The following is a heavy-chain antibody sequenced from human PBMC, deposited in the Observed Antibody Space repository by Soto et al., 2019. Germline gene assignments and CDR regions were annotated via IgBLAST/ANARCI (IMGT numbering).Heavy chain of an antibody. CDR2: ISAYNDKT. CDR1: GYTFTSYG. V-gene: IGHV1-18*01. J-gene: IGHJ4*02. CDR3: VRDSPIGSTFSGYDGIDY. D-gene: IGHD5-12*01. Sequence: ASVKVSCKASGYTFTSYGISWVRQAPGQGLEWMGRISAYNDKTNYAQKFQGRVTMTADKSTGTAYMELNSLRSEDTAKYYCVRDSPIGSTFSGYDGIDYWGQG.